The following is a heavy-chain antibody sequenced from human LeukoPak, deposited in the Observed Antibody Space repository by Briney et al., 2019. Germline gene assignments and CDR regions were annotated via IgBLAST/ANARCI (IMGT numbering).Heavy chain of an antibody. CDR3: ARDMYSMSSARVAY. D-gene: IGHD4-11*01. J-gene: IGHJ4*02. CDR2: INGDGSST. Sequence: GGSLRLSCAASGFTFSDYWMPWVRQAPGKGLVWVASINGDGSSTTYVDSVRGRFTISRDNAKKTLYLQMNSLRAEDAAVYYCARDMYSMSSARVAYWGQGTLVTVSS. CDR1: GFTFSDYW. V-gene: IGHV3-74*01.